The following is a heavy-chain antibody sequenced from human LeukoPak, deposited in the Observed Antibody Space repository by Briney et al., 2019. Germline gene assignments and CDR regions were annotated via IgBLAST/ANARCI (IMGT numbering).Heavy chain of an antibody. CDR2: ISSSSSTI. CDR3: ARVPNWNAGD. J-gene: IGHJ4*02. CDR1: GFTFSSYS. D-gene: IGHD1-20*01. V-gene: IGHV3-48*04. Sequence: PGGSLRLSCAASGFTFSSYSMNWVRQAPGKGLEWVSYISSSSSTIYYADSVKGRFTISRDNAKNSLYLQMNSLRAEDTAVYYCARVPNWNAGDWGQGTLVTVSS.